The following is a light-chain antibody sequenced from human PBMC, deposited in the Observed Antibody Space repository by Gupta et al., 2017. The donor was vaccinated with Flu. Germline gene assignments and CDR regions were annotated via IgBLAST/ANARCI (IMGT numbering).Light chain of an antibody. V-gene: IGKV3-11*01. J-gene: IGKJ2*01. Sequence: EVVLTQSPATLSVSPGYSATLSCTASQNVNNFLAWYQQRPGQAPSLLIYDASNSDTGIPARFSGGGCGTEFPLSISSLEQEDFAVYYCQQHTHWPLSNFGQGTKMDI. CDR2: DAS. CDR3: QQHTHWPLSN. CDR1: QNVNNF.